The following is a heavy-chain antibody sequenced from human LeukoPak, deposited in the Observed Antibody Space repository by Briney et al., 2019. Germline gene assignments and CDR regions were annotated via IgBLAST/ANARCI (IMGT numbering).Heavy chain of an antibody. D-gene: IGHD3-10*01. Sequence: QPGGSLRLSCAASGFTFSSYEMNWVRQAPGKGLEWVSYISSSGSTIYYADSVKGRFTISRDNAKNSLYLQMNSLRAEGTAFYYCAKGSAQYYFDSWGQGTLVTVSS. J-gene: IGHJ4*02. V-gene: IGHV3-48*03. CDR2: ISSSGSTI. CDR1: GFTFSSYE. CDR3: AKGSAQYYFDS.